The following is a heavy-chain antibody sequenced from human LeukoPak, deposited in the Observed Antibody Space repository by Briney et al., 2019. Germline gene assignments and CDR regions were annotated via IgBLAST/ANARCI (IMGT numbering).Heavy chain of an antibody. V-gene: IGHV4-31*03. D-gene: IGHD3-22*01. Sequence: SETLSLTCTVSGGSISSGGYYWSWIRQHPGKGLEWIGYIYYSGSTYYNPSLKSRVTISVDTSKNQFSLKLSSVTAADTAVYYCARDPLRDYDSSGSFDYWGQGTLVTVSS. CDR2: IYYSGST. J-gene: IGHJ4*02. CDR1: GGSISSGGYY. CDR3: ARDPLRDYDSSGSFDY.